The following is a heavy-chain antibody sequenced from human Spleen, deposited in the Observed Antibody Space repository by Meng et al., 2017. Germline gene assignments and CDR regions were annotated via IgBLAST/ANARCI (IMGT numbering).Heavy chain of an antibody. CDR1: GASISSDY. CDR3: ARGSAGDYYFDS. Sequence: SETLSLTCTVSGASISSDYWSWIRQPAGKGLEWIGRIYTSGTTNYNPSLKSRVTMSIDTSKNQFSLKLSSVTAADTAVYFCARGSAGDYYFDSWGQGTLVTVSS. D-gene: IGHD4-17*01. V-gene: IGHV4-4*07. J-gene: IGHJ4*02. CDR2: IYTSGTT.